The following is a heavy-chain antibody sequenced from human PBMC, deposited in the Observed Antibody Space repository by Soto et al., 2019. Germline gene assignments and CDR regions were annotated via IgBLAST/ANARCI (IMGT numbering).Heavy chain of an antibody. D-gene: IGHD6-6*01. CDR3: AKDGSSRGGYYFDY. Sequence: EVQLLESGGGLVQPGGSLRLSCAASGFTFSSYAMSWVRQAPGRGLEWVSAISGSGSNTYNADSVKGRFTISRDNSKNTLYLQMSSLRVEDTAVYYCAKDGSSRGGYYFDYWGQGTLVTVSS. J-gene: IGHJ4*02. CDR1: GFTFSSYA. CDR2: ISGSGSNT. V-gene: IGHV3-23*01.